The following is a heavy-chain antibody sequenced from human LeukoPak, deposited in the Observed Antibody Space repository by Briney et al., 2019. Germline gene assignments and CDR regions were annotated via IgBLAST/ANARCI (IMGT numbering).Heavy chain of an antibody. D-gene: IGHD5-12*01. J-gene: IGHJ6*04. CDR1: GGSISSGGYY. CDR2: IYYSGST. CDR3: ARLRGYDEGRVNYYYGMDV. Sequence: SETLSLTCTVSGGSISSGGYYWSWIRQLPGKGLEWIGYIYYSGSTYYNPSLKSRVTISVDTSKNQFPLKLSSVTAADTAVYYCARLRGYDEGRVNYYYGMDVWGKGATVTVSS. V-gene: IGHV4-31*03.